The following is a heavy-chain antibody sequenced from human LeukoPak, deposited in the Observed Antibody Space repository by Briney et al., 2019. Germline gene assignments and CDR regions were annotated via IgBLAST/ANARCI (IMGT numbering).Heavy chain of an antibody. CDR1: GFTVSSNY. D-gene: IGHD6-13*01. CDR2: IYSGGST. CDR3: ARVGGIAAAGFDY. V-gene: IGHV3-66*01. J-gene: IGHJ4*02. Sequence: PGGSLRLSCAASGFTVSSNYMSWVRQAPGKGLEWVSVIYSGGSTYYADSVKGRFTISRDNSKNTLYLQMNSLRAEDTAAYYCARVGGIAAAGFDYWGQGTLVTVSS.